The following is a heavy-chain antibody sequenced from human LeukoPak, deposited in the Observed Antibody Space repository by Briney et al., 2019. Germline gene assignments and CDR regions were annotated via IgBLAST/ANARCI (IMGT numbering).Heavy chain of an antibody. Sequence: TSETLSLTCNVSGDSISNYYWNWIRQPPGKGLEWIGNIYYSGNTNYNPSLKSRVTILVDTSKNQVSLKLSSVTAADTAMYYCAGDERRGSYGHWFDPWGQGTLVTVSS. D-gene: IGHD3-16*01. CDR1: GDSISNYY. CDR3: AGDERRGSYGHWFDP. V-gene: IGHV4-59*01. CDR2: IYYSGNT. J-gene: IGHJ5*02.